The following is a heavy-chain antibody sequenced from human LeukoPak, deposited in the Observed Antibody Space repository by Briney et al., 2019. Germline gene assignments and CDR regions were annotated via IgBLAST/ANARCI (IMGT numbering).Heavy chain of an antibody. Sequence: SETLSLTCTVSGYSISSGYYWGWIRQPPGKGLEWIGEINHSGSTNYNPSLKSRVTISVDTSKNQFSLKLSSVTAADTAVYYCASGGTYWGQGTLVTVSS. J-gene: IGHJ4*02. CDR3: ASGGTY. CDR2: INHSGST. V-gene: IGHV4-38-2*02. CDR1: GYSISSGYY. D-gene: IGHD3-16*01.